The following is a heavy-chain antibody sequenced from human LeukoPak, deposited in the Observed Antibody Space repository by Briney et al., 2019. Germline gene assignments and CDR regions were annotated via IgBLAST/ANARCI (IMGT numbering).Heavy chain of an antibody. CDR3: ARDKKDYYDSSGYYYFAFDI. V-gene: IGHV4-39*07. CDR1: GDSIRSSSYY. Sequence: SETLSLTCTVSGDSIRSSSYYWGWIRQPPGKGLEWIGSIYYSGITYDNPSLKSRVTISVDTSKNQFSLKLSSVTAADTAVYYCARDKKDYYDSSGYYYFAFDIWGQGTMVNVSS. J-gene: IGHJ3*02. D-gene: IGHD3-22*01. CDR2: IYYSGIT.